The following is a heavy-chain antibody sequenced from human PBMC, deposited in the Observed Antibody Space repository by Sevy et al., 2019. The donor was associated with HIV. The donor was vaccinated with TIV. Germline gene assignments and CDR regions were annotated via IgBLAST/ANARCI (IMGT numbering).Heavy chain of an antibody. D-gene: IGHD2-15*01. CDR3: ARGPLFSPEYCSGGTCPTIDY. CDR1: GVSFSDYN. V-gene: IGHV4-34*01. CDR2: VSQSGSA. Sequence: SETLSLTCAVSGVSFSDYNWAWIRQPPGKGLEWIGEVSQSGSANYNPSLRSRVIMSLDTSNNHFSLKLTSVTAADPAVYYCARGPLFSPEYCSGGTCPTIDYWSQGTLVTVSS. J-gene: IGHJ4*02.